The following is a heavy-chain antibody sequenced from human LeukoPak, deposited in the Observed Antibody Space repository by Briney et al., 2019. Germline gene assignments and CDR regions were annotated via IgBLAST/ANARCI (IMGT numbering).Heavy chain of an antibody. D-gene: IGHD2-21*02. CDR3: ARPYCGGDCYSFLDAFDI. V-gene: IGHV3-30-3*01. CDR2: ISYDGGNK. J-gene: IGHJ3*02. Sequence: SLRLSCEAAGLSLSGYVMYWVREAPGKRLEWVAVISYDGGNKYYADSVKGRFSISRDNSKNTMYLQMNSLRDEDTALYYCARPYCGGDCYSFLDAFDIWGQGTMVTVSS. CDR1: GLSLSGYV.